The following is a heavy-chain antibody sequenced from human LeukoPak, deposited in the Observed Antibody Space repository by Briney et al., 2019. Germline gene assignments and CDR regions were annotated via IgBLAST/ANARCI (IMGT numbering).Heavy chain of an antibody. CDR3: ARAAYEVDAFDI. CDR1: GFTFSSYS. D-gene: IGHD2-8*01. CDR2: ISSSSSYI. V-gene: IGHV3-21*01. J-gene: IGHJ3*02. Sequence: GGSLRLSCAASGFTFSSYSMNWVRQAPGKGLEWVSSISSSSSYIYYADSVKGRFTISIDNAKNSLYLQMNSLRAEDTAVYYCARAAYEVDAFDIWGQGTMVTVSS.